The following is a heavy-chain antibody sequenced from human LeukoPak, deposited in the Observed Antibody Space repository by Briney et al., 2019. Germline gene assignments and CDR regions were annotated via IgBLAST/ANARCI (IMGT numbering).Heavy chain of an antibody. Sequence: SETLSLTCTVSGGSISSGDYYWSWIRQPPGKGLEGIGNIYYSGSTYYNPSLKSRVTISVDTSKTLFSLKLSSVTAADTAVYYCARALGLSDYDHYYYSYGMDVWGQGTTVTVSS. CDR2: IYYSGST. CDR3: ARALGLSDYDHYYYSYGMDV. J-gene: IGHJ6*02. CDR1: GGSISSGDYY. V-gene: IGHV4-30-4*02. D-gene: IGHD5-12*01.